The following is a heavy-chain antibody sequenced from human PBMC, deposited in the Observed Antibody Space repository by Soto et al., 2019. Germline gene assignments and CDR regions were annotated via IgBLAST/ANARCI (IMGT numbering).Heavy chain of an antibody. CDR3: AKDIGTKVVDPLY. CDR1: GFTFDDYA. CDR2: ISWNSGSI. J-gene: IGHJ4*02. D-gene: IGHD3-22*01. V-gene: IGHV3-9*01. Sequence: EVQLVESGGGLVQPGRSLRLSCAASGFTFDDYAIHWVRQAPGKGREWVSGISWNSGSIGYADSVKGRFTISRDNSKNTLYLQMNSLRAEDKALYYCAKDIGTKVVDPLYWGQGTLVTVSS.